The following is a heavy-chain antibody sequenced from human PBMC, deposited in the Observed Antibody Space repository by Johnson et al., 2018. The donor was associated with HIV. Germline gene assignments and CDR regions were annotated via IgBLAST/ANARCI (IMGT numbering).Heavy chain of an antibody. CDR1: GFTFSSYG. Sequence: QVQLVESGGGVVQPGRSLRLSCAASGFTFSSYGMHWVRQAPGKGLEWVAVISYDGSNKYYADSVKGRFTIYRDNSKNTLYLQMNSLRAEDTAVYYCASRSYGYVRHAFDIWGQGTMVTVSS. D-gene: IGHD5-18*01. CDR2: ISYDGSNK. CDR3: ASRSYGYVRHAFDI. V-gene: IGHV3-30*03. J-gene: IGHJ3*02.